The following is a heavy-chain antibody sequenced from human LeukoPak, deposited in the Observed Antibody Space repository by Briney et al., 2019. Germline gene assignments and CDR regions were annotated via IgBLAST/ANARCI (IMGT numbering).Heavy chain of an antibody. V-gene: IGHV4-4*07. D-gene: IGHD3-22*01. CDR3: ARDNYDSSGYYEHALDL. CDR2: MFYSGNT. J-gene: IGHJ3*01. Sequence: PSETLSLTCTVSGASITSYHWSWIRQPAGKGLEWIGRMFYSGNTDYNPSLKSRLTMSIDTSKNQFSLKLSSVTAADTAVYYCARDNYDSSGYYEHALDLWGQGTMVTVSS. CDR1: GASITSYH.